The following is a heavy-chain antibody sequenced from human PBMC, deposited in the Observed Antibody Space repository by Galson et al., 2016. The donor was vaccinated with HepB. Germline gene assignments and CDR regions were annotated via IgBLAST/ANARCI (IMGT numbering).Heavy chain of an antibody. V-gene: IGHV4-34*01. CDR2: INHSGST. J-gene: IGHJ4*02. D-gene: IGHD1-7*01. CDR1: GFTFRSYG. CDR3: ARGTRYNWNYVDY. Sequence: LRLSCAASGFTFRSYGMHWVRQSPGKGLEWIGEINHSGSTNYNPSLKSRVTISLDTSKNQFSLNLTSVTAADTAVYYCARGTRYNWNYVDYWGPGTLVTVSS.